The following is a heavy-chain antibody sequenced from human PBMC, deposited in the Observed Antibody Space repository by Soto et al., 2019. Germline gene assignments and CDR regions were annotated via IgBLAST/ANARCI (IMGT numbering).Heavy chain of an antibody. CDR3: ARQSQPYNYYGMDV. CDR1: GGSIGSSSYS. CDR2: TYYSGST. J-gene: IGHJ6*02. V-gene: IGHV4-39*01. Sequence: PSETLSLTCTVSGGSIGSSSYSWGWIRQPPGKGLEWIGSTYYSGSTYYNPSLKSRVTISVDTSKNQFSLKLSSVTAAETAVYYWARQSQPYNYYGMDVWGQGATVT.